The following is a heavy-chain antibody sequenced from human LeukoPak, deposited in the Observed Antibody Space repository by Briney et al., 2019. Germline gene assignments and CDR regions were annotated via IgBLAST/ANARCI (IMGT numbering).Heavy chain of an antibody. CDR3: AKVISQLLSFGMDV. CDR2: ISWNSGSI. CDR1: GVTFDDYD. J-gene: IGHJ6*02. D-gene: IGHD2-2*01. V-gene: IGHV3-9*01. Sequence: GGSLRLSCAASGVTFDDYDMHWVRQAPGKGLEWVSGISWNSGSIVYADSAKGRFTISRDNDKNSLYLQMNSLRAEDTPLYYCAKVISQLLSFGMDVWGQGTTVTVSS.